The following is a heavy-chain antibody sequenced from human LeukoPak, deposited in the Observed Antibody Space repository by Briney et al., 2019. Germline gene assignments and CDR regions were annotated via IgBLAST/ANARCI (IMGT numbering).Heavy chain of an antibody. Sequence: GASVKVSCKASGGTFSSYAISWVRQAPGQGLEWMGGIIPIFGTANYAQKFQGRVTITADESTSTAYMELSSLRSEDTAVYYCVVISSSPHFDYWDQGTLVTVSS. CDR2: IIPIFGTA. CDR3: VVISSSPHFDY. V-gene: IGHV1-69*13. CDR1: GGTFSSYA. J-gene: IGHJ4*02. D-gene: IGHD6-6*01.